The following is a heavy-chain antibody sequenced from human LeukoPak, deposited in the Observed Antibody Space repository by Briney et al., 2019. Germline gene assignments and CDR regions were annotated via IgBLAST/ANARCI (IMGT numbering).Heavy chain of an antibody. CDR2: IHSDGSST. CDR1: GFTFSSYW. D-gene: IGHD3-10*01. V-gene: IGHV3-74*01. J-gene: IGHJ6*03. CDR3: AKAMVRGVIKDYYYYMDV. Sequence: PGGSLRLSCAASGFTFSSYWMHWVRQAPGKGLVWVSRIHSDGSSTNYADSVKDRFTISRDNSKNTLYLQMNSLRAEDTAVYYCAKAMVRGVIKDYYYYMDVWGKGTTVTISS.